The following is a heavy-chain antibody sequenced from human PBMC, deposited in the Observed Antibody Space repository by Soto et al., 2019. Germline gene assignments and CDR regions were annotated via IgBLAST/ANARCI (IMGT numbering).Heavy chain of an antibody. CDR2: IKKDGSEK. V-gene: IGHV3-7*01. CDR3: ARIAAVVGLDY. CDR1: EFSFSDYW. J-gene: IGHJ4*01. D-gene: IGHD6-19*01. Sequence: EVQLVESGGGFVQPGGSLRLSCSASEFSFSDYWMTWVRQAPGKGLEWVASIKKDGSEKSYVASVKGRITIPRANAKNSLYLHMSSLTAEDTAVYYCARIAAVVGLDYWGHGALVTVSS.